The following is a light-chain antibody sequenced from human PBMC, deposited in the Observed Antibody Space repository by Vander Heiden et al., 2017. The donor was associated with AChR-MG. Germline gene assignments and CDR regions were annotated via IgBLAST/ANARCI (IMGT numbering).Light chain of an antibody. CDR2: EDT. V-gene: IGLV3-1*01. CDR3: RAWDSSTVV. J-gene: IGLJ2*01. Sequence: SYELAQPPSVSVSPGQTASITCSGDELGDKYACWYQQKPGQSPVLVISEDTRRPSGIPERFSGSNSGNTATLTISGTQSMDEAYYYCRAWDSSTVVFGGGTKLTVL. CDR1: ELGDKY.